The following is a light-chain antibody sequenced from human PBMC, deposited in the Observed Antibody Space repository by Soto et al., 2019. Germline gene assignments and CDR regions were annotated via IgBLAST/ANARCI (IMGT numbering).Light chain of an antibody. CDR3: CSYAGSSTHVV. V-gene: IGLV2-23*02. Sequence: QSALTQPASVSGSPGQSITISCTGTSSDVGSYNLVSWYQQHPGKAPKLMIYEVNKRPSGVSYRFSGSKSGNTASLTISGLQAEDEADYYCCSYAGSSTHVVFGGGTQLTVL. J-gene: IGLJ2*01. CDR2: EVN. CDR1: SSDVGSYNL.